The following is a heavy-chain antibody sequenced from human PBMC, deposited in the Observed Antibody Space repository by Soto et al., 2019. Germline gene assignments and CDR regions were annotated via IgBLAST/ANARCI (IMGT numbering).Heavy chain of an antibody. D-gene: IGHD2-15*01. J-gene: IGHJ4*02. CDR1: GGSISSGGYY. CDR2: IYYSGST. V-gene: IGHV4-31*03. CDR3: AVINLGYCSGGRCYSESYSLDY. Sequence: SETLSLTCTVSGGSISSGGYYWSWIRQHPGKGLEWIGYIYYSGSTYYNPSLKSRVTISVDTSKNQFSLKLSSVTAADTAVYYCAVINLGYCSGGRCYSESYSLDYWGQGTLVTVSS.